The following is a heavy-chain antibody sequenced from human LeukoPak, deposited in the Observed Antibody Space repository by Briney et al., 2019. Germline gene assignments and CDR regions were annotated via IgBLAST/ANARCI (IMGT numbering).Heavy chain of an antibody. V-gene: IGHV4-31*03. Sequence: SETLSLTCTVSGGSISSGGYYWSWIRQHPGKGLEWIGYVYYSGGTYYNPSLKSRVTISIDTSRNQLSLKLSSVTAADTAIYYCARDDYGNWFDPWGQGTLVIVSS. CDR3: ARDDYGNWFDP. CDR1: GGSISSGGYY. D-gene: IGHD4-17*01. CDR2: VYYSGGT. J-gene: IGHJ5*02.